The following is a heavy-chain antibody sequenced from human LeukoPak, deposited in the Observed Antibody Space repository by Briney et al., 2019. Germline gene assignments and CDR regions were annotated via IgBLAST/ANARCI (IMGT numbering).Heavy chain of an antibody. CDR1: GFTFSSYW. J-gene: IGHJ4*02. CDR3: ARVGYSGYGGFYFDY. V-gene: IGHV3-7*01. CDR2: IKQDGSEK. D-gene: IGHD5-12*01. Sequence: PGGSLRLSCADSGFTFSSYWMSWVRQAPGKGLEWVANIKQDGSEKYYVDSVKGRFTISRDNAKNSLYLQMNSLRAEDTAVYYCARVGYSGYGGFYFDYWGQGTLVTVSS.